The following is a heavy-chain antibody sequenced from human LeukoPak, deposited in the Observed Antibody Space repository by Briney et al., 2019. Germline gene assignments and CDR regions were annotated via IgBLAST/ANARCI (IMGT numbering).Heavy chain of an antibody. CDR1: GFTFDDYG. CDR3: ARVAHDLYPYYFDY. Sequence: GSLRLSCAASGFTFDDYGMSWIRQPPGKGLEWIAYIYYSGTTYYNPSLKSRVTISVDTSKNQFSLKLSSVTAADTAVYYCARVAHDLYPYYFDYWGQGTLVTVSS. V-gene: IGHV4-34*01. D-gene: IGHD5/OR15-5a*01. CDR2: IYYSGTT. J-gene: IGHJ4*02.